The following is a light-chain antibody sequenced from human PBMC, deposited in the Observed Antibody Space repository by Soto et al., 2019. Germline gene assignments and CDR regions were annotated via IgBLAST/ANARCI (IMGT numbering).Light chain of an antibody. CDR1: QSVSSSY. CDR2: GAS. Sequence: VLTQSPGTLSLSAGARATRSCRASQSVSSSYLAWYQQKPGQAPRLLIYGASSRATGMPDRFSGSGSGTDFTLTISRLEPEDFAVYYCQQYGSSSWTFGQGTKVDIK. V-gene: IGKV3-20*01. J-gene: IGKJ1*01. CDR3: QQYGSSSWT.